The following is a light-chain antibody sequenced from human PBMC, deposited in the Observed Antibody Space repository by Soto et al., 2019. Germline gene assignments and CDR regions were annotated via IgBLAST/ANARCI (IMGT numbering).Light chain of an antibody. CDR3: QQYGGSPLT. CDR2: GTS. J-gene: IGKJ4*01. CDR1: QSVGSSY. Sequence: EIVLTQSPGTLSSSPGERATLSCRASQSVGSSYLAWYQQKAGQAPRLLIYGTSRRASGIPDRISGSGSGTDFTLTISRLEPEDSAVYYCQQYGGSPLTFGGGTKVEIK. V-gene: IGKV3-20*01.